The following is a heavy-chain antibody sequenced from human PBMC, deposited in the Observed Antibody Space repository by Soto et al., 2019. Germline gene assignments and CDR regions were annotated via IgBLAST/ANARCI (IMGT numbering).Heavy chain of an antibody. J-gene: IGHJ6*02. CDR2: ISSDGSNK. CDR1: GFTFSSYG. D-gene: IGHD3-10*01. Sequence: QVQLVESGGGVVQPGRSLRLSCAASGFTFSSYGMHWVRQAPGKGLEWVAVISSDGSNKYYADSVKGRFTISRDNSKNTLYLQMNSLRAEDTAVYYWAKVQLRGVRGVITYFYGMDVWGQGATVTVSS. CDR3: AKVQLRGVRGVITYFYGMDV. V-gene: IGHV3-30*18.